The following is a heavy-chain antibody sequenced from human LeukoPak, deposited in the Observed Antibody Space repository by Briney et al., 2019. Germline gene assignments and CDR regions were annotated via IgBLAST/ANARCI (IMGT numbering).Heavy chain of an antibody. CDR3: ATSGLIVVVTAIPDY. J-gene: IGHJ4*02. Sequence: PGRSLRLSCAASGFTFSSYGMHWVRQAPGKGLEWVAVISYDGSYKYYADSVKGRFTISRDNSKNTLYLQMNSLRAEDTAVYYCATSGLIVVVTAIPDYWGQGTLVTVSS. V-gene: IGHV3-30*03. CDR2: ISYDGSYK. CDR1: GFTFSSYG. D-gene: IGHD2-21*02.